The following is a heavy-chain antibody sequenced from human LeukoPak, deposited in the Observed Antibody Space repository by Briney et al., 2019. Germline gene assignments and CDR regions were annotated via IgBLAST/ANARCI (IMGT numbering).Heavy chain of an antibody. D-gene: IGHD6-13*01. J-gene: IGHJ3*02. V-gene: IGHV3-30*01. CDR3: ARMAAAGPTLHCAFDI. Sequence: GGSLRLSCAASGFTFSSYAMHWVRQAPGKGLEWVAVISYDGSNKYYADSVKGRFTISRDNSKNTLYLQMNSLRAEDTAVYYCARMAAAGPTLHCAFDIWGQGTMVTVSS. CDR2: ISYDGSNK. CDR1: GFTFSSYA.